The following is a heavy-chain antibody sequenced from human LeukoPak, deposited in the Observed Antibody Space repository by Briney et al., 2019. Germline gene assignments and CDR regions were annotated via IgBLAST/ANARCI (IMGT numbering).Heavy chain of an antibody. CDR2: IYYSGST. CDR1: GGSISSYY. Sequence: PSETLSLTCTVSGGSISSYYWSWIRQPPGKGLEWIGYIYYSGSTNYNPSLKSRVTISVDTSKNQFSLKLSSVTAADTAVYYCARVVPVPALLRYFDWLFDYWAREPWSPSPQ. D-gene: IGHD3-9*01. CDR3: ARVVPVPALLRYFDWLFDY. J-gene: IGHJ4*02. V-gene: IGHV4-59*01.